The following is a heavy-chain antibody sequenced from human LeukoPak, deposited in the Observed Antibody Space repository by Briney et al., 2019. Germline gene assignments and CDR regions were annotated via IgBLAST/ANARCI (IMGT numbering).Heavy chain of an antibody. V-gene: IGHV4-59*08. CDR2: IYYSGST. J-gene: IGHJ4*02. CDR3: ARHCGGDCYSGFGVNDY. CDR1: GGSISSYY. Sequence: SETLSLTCTVSGGSISSYYWSWIRQPPGQGLEWIGYIYYSGSTNYNPSLKSRVTISVDTSKNQFSLKLSSVTAADTAVYYCARHCGGDCYSGFGVNDYWGQGTLVTVSS. D-gene: IGHD2-21*02.